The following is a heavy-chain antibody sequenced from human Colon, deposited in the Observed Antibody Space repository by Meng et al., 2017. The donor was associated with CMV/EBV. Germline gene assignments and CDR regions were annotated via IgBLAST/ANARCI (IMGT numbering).Heavy chain of an antibody. CDR1: GGSISGHY. D-gene: IGHD3-10*01. J-gene: IGHJ1*01. Sequence: QVRLQESGPGLVKPSETLSLTFTVSGGSISGHYWAWIRRPAGEGLQWLGRIYSNGRIDENYSLRSRVTISVDTSKNQLSLRLTSVTAADTAVYYCGRAGARGVPIDVWGRGTLVTVSS. V-gene: IGHV4-4*07. CDR2: IYSNGRI. CDR3: GRAGARGVPIDV.